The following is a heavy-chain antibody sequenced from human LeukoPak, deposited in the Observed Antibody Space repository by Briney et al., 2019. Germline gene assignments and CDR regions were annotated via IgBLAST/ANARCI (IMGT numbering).Heavy chain of an antibody. J-gene: IGHJ4*02. CDR2: IRYDGSNK. D-gene: IGHD6-6*01. CDR3: AKLAYSSSSSVDY. CDR1: GFTFSTYG. V-gene: IGHV3-30*02. Sequence: GGSLRLSCAASGFTFSTYGRHWVRQAPGKGLEWVAFIRYDGSNKYYADSVKGRFTISRDNSKNTLYLQMNSLRADDTAVYYCAKLAYSSSSSVDYWGQGTLVTVSS.